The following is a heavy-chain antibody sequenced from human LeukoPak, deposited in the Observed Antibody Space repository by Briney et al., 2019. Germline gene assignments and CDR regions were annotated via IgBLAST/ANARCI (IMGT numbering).Heavy chain of an antibody. CDR2: INPNSGGT. CDR1: GYTFTGYY. D-gene: IGHD6-6*01. V-gene: IGHV1-2*02. Sequence: ASVKVSCKASGYTFTGYYMHWVRQAPGQGLEWMGWINPNSGGTNYEQKFQGRVTMTRDTSISTAYMELSSLKSDDTAVYYCARDRNSGSSLDIWGQGTMLTVSS. J-gene: IGHJ3*02. CDR3: ARDRNSGSSLDI.